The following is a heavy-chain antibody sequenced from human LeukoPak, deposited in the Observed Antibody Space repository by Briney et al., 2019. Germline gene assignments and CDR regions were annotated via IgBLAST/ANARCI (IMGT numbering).Heavy chain of an antibody. CDR1: GGSISNYY. D-gene: IGHD3-22*01. V-gene: IGHV4-59*12. Sequence: PSETLSLTCTVSGGSISNYYWSWIRQPPGKGLEWIGYIYYSGSTNYNPSLKSRVTMSVDTSKNQFSLKLSSVTAADTAVYYCARAAYYYDSSGYTSFDYWGQGTLVTVSS. CDR3: ARAAYYYDSSGYTSFDY. J-gene: IGHJ4*02. CDR2: IYYSGST.